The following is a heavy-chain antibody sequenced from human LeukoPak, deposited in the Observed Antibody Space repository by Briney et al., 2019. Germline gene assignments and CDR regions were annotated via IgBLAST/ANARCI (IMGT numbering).Heavy chain of an antibody. D-gene: IGHD6-19*01. J-gene: IGHJ4*02. Sequence: ASVTVSCKASGYTFTSYAMHWVRQAPGQRLEWMGWINAGNGNTKYSQKFQGRVTITRDTSASTAYMELSSLRSEDTAVYYCARDKYSSGWYFDYWGQGTLVTVSS. CDR2: INAGNGNT. CDR3: ARDKYSSGWYFDY. CDR1: GYTFTSYA. V-gene: IGHV1-3*01.